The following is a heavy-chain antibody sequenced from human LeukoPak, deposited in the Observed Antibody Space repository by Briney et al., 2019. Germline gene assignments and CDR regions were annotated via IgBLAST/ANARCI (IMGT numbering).Heavy chain of an antibody. V-gene: IGHV4-59*01. Sequence: PSETLSLTCTVSGGSISSYYWSWIRQPPGKGLEWIGYIDYSGSTTYNPSLTSRVTMSVDTSKNQFSLKLNSVTAADTAVYYCARDGIFANGLDIWGQGTMVTVSS. CDR2: IDYSGST. J-gene: IGHJ3*02. CDR1: GGSISSYY. CDR3: ARDGIFANGLDI. D-gene: IGHD2-8*01.